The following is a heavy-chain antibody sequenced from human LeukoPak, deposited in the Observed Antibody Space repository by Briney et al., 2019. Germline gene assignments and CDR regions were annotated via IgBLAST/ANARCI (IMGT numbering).Heavy chain of an antibody. J-gene: IGHJ3*02. V-gene: IGHV3-21*01. CDR3: AREAGEAFDI. Sequence: GGSLRLSCAASGFTFRSYSMNWVRQAPGKGLEWVSSIGPSSSSIYYADSVKGRFTISRDNAKNSPYLHMNSLRAEDTAVYYCAREAGEAFDIWGQGTMVTVSS. CDR1: GFTFRSYS. CDR2: IGPSSSSI. D-gene: IGHD7-27*01.